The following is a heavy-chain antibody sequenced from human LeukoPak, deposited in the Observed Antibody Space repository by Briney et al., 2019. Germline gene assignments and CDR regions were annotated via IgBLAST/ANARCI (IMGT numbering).Heavy chain of an antibody. Sequence: ASVNVSCKASGYTFTSYGISWVRQAPGQGLEWMGWISAYNGNTNYAQKLQGRVTMTTDTSTSTAYMELRSLRSDDTAVYYCARINYYDSSGPFDYWGQGTLVTVSS. CDR3: ARINYYDSSGPFDY. J-gene: IGHJ4*02. CDR2: ISAYNGNT. V-gene: IGHV1-18*01. D-gene: IGHD3-22*01. CDR1: GYTFTSYG.